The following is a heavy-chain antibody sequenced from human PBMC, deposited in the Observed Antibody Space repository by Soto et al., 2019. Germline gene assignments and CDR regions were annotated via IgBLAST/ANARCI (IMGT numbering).Heavy chain of an antibody. Sequence: SEPLSLTCTVSGGSITSGGYYWSWIRQHPGKGLEWIGYIFYSGTTYYNPSLKSRVTISVDTSKNQFSLKLSSVTAADTAVYYCARSPKQLYSSSLSSWFDPWGQGTLVTVS. V-gene: IGHV4-31*03. J-gene: IGHJ5*02. D-gene: IGHD6-13*01. CDR2: IFYSGTT. CDR3: ARSPKQLYSSSLSSWFDP. CDR1: GGSITSGGYY.